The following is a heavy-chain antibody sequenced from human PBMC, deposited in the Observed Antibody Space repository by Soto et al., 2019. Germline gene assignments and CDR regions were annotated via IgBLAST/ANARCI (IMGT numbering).Heavy chain of an antibody. CDR3: ARTQQIKVTDY. CDR2: IYYSGST. D-gene: IGHD5-18*01. J-gene: IGHJ4*02. V-gene: IGHV4-39*01. CDR1: GGSISSSSYY. Sequence: QLQLQESGPGLVKPSETLSLTCTVSGGSISSSSYYWGWIRQPPGKGLEWIGSIYYSGSTYYNPSLKSRVTISVDTSKNQFSLKLSSVTAADTAVYYCARTQQIKVTDYWGQGTLVTVSS.